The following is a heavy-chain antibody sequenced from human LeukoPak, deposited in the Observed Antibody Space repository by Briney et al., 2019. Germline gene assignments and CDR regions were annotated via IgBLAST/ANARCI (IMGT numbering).Heavy chain of an antibody. D-gene: IGHD1-7*01. CDR3: ARVRELYYYMDV. J-gene: IGHJ6*03. CDR1: GGSFSDYY. CDR2: INHSGST. V-gene: IGHV4-34*01. Sequence: SETLSLTCAVYGGSFSDYYWSWIRQPPGKGLEWIGEINHSGSTNYNPSLKSRVTISVDTSKNQFSLKLSSVTAADTAVYYCARVRELYYYMDVWGKGTTVTVSS.